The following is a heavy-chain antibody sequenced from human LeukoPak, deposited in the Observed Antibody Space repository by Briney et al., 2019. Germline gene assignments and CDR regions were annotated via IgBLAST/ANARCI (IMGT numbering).Heavy chain of an antibody. J-gene: IGHJ6*03. V-gene: IGHV3-53*01. CDR1: GFTVSSNY. CDR2: IYSGGST. D-gene: IGHD6-19*01. CDR3: ARASGWSAYYYMDV. Sequence: GGSLRLSCAASGFTVSSNYMSWVRQAPGKGLEWVSVIYSGGSTYYADSVKGRFTIFRDNSKNTLYLQMNSLGAEDTAVYYCARASGWSAYYYMDVWGKGTTVTASS.